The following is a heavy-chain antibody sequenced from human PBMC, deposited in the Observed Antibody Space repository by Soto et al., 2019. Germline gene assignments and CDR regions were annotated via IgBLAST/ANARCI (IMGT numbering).Heavy chain of an antibody. CDR2: ISAYNGNT. D-gene: IGHD3-3*01. Sequence: QVQLVQSGAEVKKPGASVKVSCKASGYTFTSYGISWVRQAPGQGLEWMGWISAYNGNTNYAQKLQGRVTMTTDTSTSTAYMELRSLRSDDTAVYYCARDQLYYDFCSDPVGWFDPWGQGTLVTVSS. CDR3: ARDQLYYDFCSDPVGWFDP. V-gene: IGHV1-18*01. CDR1: GYTFTSYG. J-gene: IGHJ5*02.